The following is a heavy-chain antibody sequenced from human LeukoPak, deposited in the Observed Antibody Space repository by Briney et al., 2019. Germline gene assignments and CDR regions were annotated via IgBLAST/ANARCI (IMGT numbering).Heavy chain of an antibody. J-gene: IGHJ4*02. CDR1: GFTFSDYY. CDR3: AREVDRDGDYDY. Sequence: GGSLRLSCAASGFTFSDYYMSWIRQAPGKGLEWLSYISKNGKTIYYADSVKGRFTISRDNAKKSVYLQMNSLRAEDTAVYYCAREVDRDGDYDYWGQGTLVTVSS. V-gene: IGHV3-11*04. CDR2: ISKNGKTI. D-gene: IGHD4-17*01.